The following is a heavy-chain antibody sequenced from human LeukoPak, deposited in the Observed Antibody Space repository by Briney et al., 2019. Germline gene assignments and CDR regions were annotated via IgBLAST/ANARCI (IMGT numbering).Heavy chain of an antibody. CDR3: AREPYGGGFDY. CDR2: TYYSGST. D-gene: IGHD4-23*01. Sequence: SETLSLTCTVSGGSISSGAYYWSWIRQPPGKGLEWIGYTYYSGSTYYNPSLKSRVTISVDTSKNQFSLKLSSVTAADTAVYYCAREPYGGGFDYWGQGTLVTVSS. J-gene: IGHJ4*02. CDR1: GGSISSGAYY. V-gene: IGHV4-30-4*08.